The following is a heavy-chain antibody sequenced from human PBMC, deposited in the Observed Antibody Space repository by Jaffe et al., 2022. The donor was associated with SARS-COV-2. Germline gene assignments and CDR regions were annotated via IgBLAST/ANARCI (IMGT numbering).Heavy chain of an antibody. CDR3: ASCRGAAAGTYYYYYMDV. J-gene: IGHJ6*03. Sequence: QVQLVQSGAEVKKPGSSVKVSCKASGGTFSSYAISWVRQAPGQGLEWMGGIIPIFGTANYAQKFQGRVTITADESTSTAYMELSSLRSEDTAVYYCASCRGAAAGTYYYYYMDVWGKGTTVTVSS. CDR1: GGTFSSYA. D-gene: IGHD6-13*01. CDR2: IIPIFGTA. V-gene: IGHV1-69*01.